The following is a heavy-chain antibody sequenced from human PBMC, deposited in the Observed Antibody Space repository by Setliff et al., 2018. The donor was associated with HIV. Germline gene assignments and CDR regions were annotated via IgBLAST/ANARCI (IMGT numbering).Heavy chain of an antibody. Sequence: SETLSLTCTLNGVPLSDYYWNWIRQSPGKGLEWIVEVNHNGNINYSPSLKRRVTVSVDTSKTQYSLKMISVIAADTAMYYCAISIVGVTSEMYWAQGTLVTVSS. J-gene: IGHJ4*02. D-gene: IGHD2-21*02. CDR1: GVPLSDYY. CDR3: AISIVGVTSEMY. V-gene: IGHV4-34*01. CDR2: VNHNGNI.